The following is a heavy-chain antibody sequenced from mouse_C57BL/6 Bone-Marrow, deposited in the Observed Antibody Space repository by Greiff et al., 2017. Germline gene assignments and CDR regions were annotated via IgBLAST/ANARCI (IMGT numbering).Heavy chain of an antibody. V-gene: IGHV1-19*01. D-gene: IGHD2-2*01. CDR1: GYTFTDYY. J-gene: IGHJ3*01. Sequence: VQLKESGPVLVKPGASVKMSCKASGYTFTDYYMNWVKQSHGKSLEWIGVINPYNGGTSYNQKFKGKATLTVDKSSSTAYMELNSLTSEDSAVYYCARNLLWLRRAWFAYWGQGTLVTVSA. CDR2: INPYNGGT. CDR3: ARNLLWLRRAWFAY.